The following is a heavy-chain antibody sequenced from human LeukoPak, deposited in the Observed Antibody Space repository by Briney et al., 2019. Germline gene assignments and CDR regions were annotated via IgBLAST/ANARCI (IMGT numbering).Heavy chain of an antibody. J-gene: IGHJ3*02. CDR1: GGSISSSSYY. CDR3: ARLPRYCSGGTCRDTFDI. V-gene: IGHV4-39*01. CDR2: IYYSGST. Sequence: SETLSLTCTVSGGSISSSSYYWGWIRQPPGKGLEWIGSIYYSGSTYYNPTLKSRVTISVDTSKSQFSLKLSSVNAADTAMYYCARLPRYCSGGTCRDTFDIWGQGTMVTVSS. D-gene: IGHD2-15*01.